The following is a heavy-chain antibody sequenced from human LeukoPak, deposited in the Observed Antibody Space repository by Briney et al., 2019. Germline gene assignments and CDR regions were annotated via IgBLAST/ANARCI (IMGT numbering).Heavy chain of an antibody. J-gene: IGHJ4*02. CDR3: ARDAYDTSAYYYFDY. D-gene: IGHD3-22*01. Sequence: GGSLRLSCAASGFTFSSCDMNWVRQAPGKGLEWVSYITGSSSTRYYADSVKGRFTISRDNAKSSLYLQMNSLRDEDTAVYYCARDAYDTSAYYYFDYWGQGTLVTVSS. V-gene: IGHV3-48*02. CDR1: GFTFSSCD. CDR2: ITGSSSTR.